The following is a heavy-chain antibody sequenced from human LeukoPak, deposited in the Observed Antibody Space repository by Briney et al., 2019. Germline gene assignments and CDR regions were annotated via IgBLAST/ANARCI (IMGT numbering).Heavy chain of an antibody. CDR1: GGTFSSYG. J-gene: IGHJ4*02. D-gene: IGHD6-13*01. Sequence: PGRSLRLSCTASGGTFSSYGMHWVRQAPGKGLEWMGVISYDGSNKYYADSVKGRFTISGDNSKNTPYMQMNSLRAEDTAVYYCATDSAAGIAGSPSSLAYSGPGTLVTVSS. CDR3: ATDSAAGIAGSPSSLAY. V-gene: IGHV3-30*03. CDR2: ISYDGSNK.